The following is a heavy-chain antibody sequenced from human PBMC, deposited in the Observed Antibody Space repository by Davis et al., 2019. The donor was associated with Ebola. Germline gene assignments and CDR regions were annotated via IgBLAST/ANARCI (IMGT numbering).Heavy chain of an antibody. Sequence: PGESLKISCAASGFTFSDYYMSWIRQAPGKGLEWVSYISSSGSTIYYADSVKGRFTISRDNAKNSLYLQMNSLRAEDTAVYYCAFGHDYGDYPDYWGQGTLVTVSS. CDR3: AFGHDYGDYPDY. D-gene: IGHD4-17*01. J-gene: IGHJ4*02. CDR2: ISSSGSTI. CDR1: GFTFSDYY. V-gene: IGHV3-11*01.